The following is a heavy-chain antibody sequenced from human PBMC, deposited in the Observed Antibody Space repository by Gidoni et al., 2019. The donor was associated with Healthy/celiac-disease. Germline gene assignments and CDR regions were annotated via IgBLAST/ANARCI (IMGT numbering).Heavy chain of an antibody. J-gene: IGHJ5*02. Sequence: QITLKESGPTLVKPTQPLTLPCTFSGFSLSTSRVGVGWLRQPPGKALEWLALIYWDDDKRYSPSLKSRLTITKDTYKNQVVLTRTNMDPVDTATYYCAHLPPARGIVVAVTEWFDPWGQGTLVTVSS. V-gene: IGHV2-5*02. CDR2: IYWDDDK. CDR3: AHLPPARGIVVAVTEWFDP. D-gene: IGHD6-19*01. CDR1: GFSLSTSRVG.